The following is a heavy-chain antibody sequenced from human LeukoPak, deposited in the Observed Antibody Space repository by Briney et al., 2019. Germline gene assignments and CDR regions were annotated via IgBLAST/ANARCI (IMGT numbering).Heavy chain of an antibody. Sequence: PSETLSLTCTVSGGSISGYYWSWIRQPPGKGLEWIGCIYYRGTTNYSPSLKSRITISLDTSKSQFSLKLNPVTAADTAVYYCARPSSLDYGDYEGYNAFDIWGQGTMVTVSS. V-gene: IGHV4-59*08. CDR3: ARPSSLDYGDYEGYNAFDI. J-gene: IGHJ3*02. CDR1: GGSISGYY. D-gene: IGHD4-17*01. CDR2: IYYRGTT.